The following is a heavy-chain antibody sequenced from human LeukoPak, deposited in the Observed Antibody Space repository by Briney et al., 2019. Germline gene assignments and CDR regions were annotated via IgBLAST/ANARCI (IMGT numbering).Heavy chain of an antibody. CDR2: MNPNSGNT. Sequence: ASVKVSCKASGYTFTSYDINWVRQATGQGLECMGWMNPNSGNTGYAQKFQGRVTITRNTSISTAYMELSSLRSEDTAVYYCARSEGRWFGELLGYYYYMDVWGKGTTVTVSS. V-gene: IGHV1-8*03. J-gene: IGHJ6*03. CDR3: ARSEGRWFGELLGYYYYMDV. D-gene: IGHD3-10*01. CDR1: GYTFTSYD.